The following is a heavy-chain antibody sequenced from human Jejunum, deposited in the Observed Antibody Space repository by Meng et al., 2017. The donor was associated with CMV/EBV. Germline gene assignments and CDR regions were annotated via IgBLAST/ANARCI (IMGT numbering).Heavy chain of an antibody. Sequence: QTTLRESGPTLVKPTQTLTLTCAFSGFYFPTSGTAVGWIRQPPGEALEWLGVIYRDDDKYYSPSLRSRLTIIKDTSKNQVVLVMTDMDPVDTATYYCAHRGLWAYSGDWSGPAFDIWGQGIMVTVSS. D-gene: IGHD6-19*01. J-gene: IGHJ3*02. CDR1: GFYFPTSGTA. CDR3: AHRGLWAYSGDWSGPAFDI. CDR2: IYRDDDK. V-gene: IGHV2-5*02.